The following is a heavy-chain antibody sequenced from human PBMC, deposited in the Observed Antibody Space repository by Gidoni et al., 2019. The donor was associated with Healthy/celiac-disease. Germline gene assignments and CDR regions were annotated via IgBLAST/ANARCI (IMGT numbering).Heavy chain of an antibody. CDR1: VFPFSSYS. J-gene: IGHJ6*02. CDR3: ARDLDFGVVIPYYYGMDV. CDR2: ISSSSSYI. V-gene: IGHV3-21*01. D-gene: IGHD3-3*01. Sequence: ELQLVASGGGLVKPGVSLSLSCAASVFPFSSYSMNWVRQAPGKGLEWVSSISSSSSYIYYADSVKGRFTISRDNAKNSLYLQRNSLRAEETAVYYCARDLDFGVVIPYYYGMDVWGQGTTVTVSS.